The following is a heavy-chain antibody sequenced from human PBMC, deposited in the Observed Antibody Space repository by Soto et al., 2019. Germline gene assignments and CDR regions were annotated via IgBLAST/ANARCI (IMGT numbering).Heavy chain of an antibody. V-gene: IGHV5-51*01. Sequence: GESLKISCKASGYSFTPFWIGWVRQMPGKGLEWMGFIYPGDSDTRYSPSFQGQVTISADKSISTAYLQWSSLKASDTAMYYCASRKKTSDAFDIWGQGTMVTVSS. D-gene: IGHD1-1*01. J-gene: IGHJ3*02. CDR3: ASRKKTSDAFDI. CDR1: GYSFTPFW. CDR2: IYPGDSDT.